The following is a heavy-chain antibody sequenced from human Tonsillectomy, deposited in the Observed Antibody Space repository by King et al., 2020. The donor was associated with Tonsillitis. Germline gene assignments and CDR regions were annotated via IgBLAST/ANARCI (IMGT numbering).Heavy chain of an antibody. D-gene: IGHD3-22*01. V-gene: IGHV3-30*18. Sequence: VQLVESGGGVVQPGRSLRLSCAASGFTFSTYGMYWVRQAPGKGLEWVAVISSDGSNKYYADSVKGRFTISRDNSKNTLYLQMNSLRAEDTAVYYCAKGYDSSGYYSEYFDLWGRGALVTVSS. CDR3: AKGYDSSGYYSEYFDL. CDR1: GFTFSTYG. J-gene: IGHJ2*01. CDR2: ISSDGSNK.